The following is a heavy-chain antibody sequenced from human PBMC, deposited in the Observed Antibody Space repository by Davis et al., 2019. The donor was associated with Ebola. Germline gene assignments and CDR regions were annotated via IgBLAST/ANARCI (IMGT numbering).Heavy chain of an antibody. D-gene: IGHD6-19*01. J-gene: IGHJ5*02. CDR3: AKSRSSGWYSGWFDP. CDR2: ISGSGGST. Sequence: GGSLRLSCAASGFTFSSYAMSWVRQAPGKGLEWVSAISGSGGSTYYADSVKGRFTISRDNSKNTLYLQMNSLRAEDTAVYYCAKSRSSGWYSGWFDPWGQGTLVTVSS. V-gene: IGHV3-23*01. CDR1: GFTFSSYA.